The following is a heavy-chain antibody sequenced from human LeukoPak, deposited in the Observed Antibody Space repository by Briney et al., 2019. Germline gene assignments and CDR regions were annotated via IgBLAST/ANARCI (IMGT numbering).Heavy chain of an antibody. D-gene: IGHD3-10*01. CDR2: MSSSGSSI. V-gene: IGHV3-21*01. Sequence: GGSLRLSCAASGFGFGAYEMNWVRQAPGRGLEWVSSMSSSGSSIYYADSVKGRFTISRDNAKTSLYLQINGLRAEDTAVYYCARDSYWLGGTIGAFDIWGQGTMVTVSS. CDR1: GFGFGAYE. CDR3: ARDSYWLGGTIGAFDI. J-gene: IGHJ3*02.